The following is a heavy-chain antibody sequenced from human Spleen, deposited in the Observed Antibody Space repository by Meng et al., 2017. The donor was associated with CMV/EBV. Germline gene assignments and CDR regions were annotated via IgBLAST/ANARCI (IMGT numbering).Heavy chain of an antibody. D-gene: IGHD3/OR15-3a*01. CDR2: IHHSGST. J-gene: IGHJ4*02. Sequence: SISSINWGSWVRQPPGKGLEWIGEIHHSGSTNFNPSLKSRVTISVDKSKNQFSLRLSSVTAADTAVYFCARDHDNVWTGYSQRYFEHWGQGTLVTVSS. V-gene: IGHV4-4*01. CDR1: SISSINW. CDR3: ARDHDNVWTGYSQRYFEH.